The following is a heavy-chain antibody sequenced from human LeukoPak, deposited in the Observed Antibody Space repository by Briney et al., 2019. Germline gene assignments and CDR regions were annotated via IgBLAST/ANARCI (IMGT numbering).Heavy chain of an antibody. V-gene: IGHV3-15*01. CDR1: GFTFTNAW. Sequence: GGSLRLSCAAPGFTFTNAWMTWVRQAPGKGLEWVGRIKSKGDGETTDYAAPVKGRFTMSRDDSKATLYLQMNSLQAADTAVYYCATDLGLTLIRGVIVPWGQGALVTVSS. CDR2: IKSKGDGETT. CDR3: ATDLGLTLIRGVIVP. J-gene: IGHJ5*02. D-gene: IGHD3-10*01.